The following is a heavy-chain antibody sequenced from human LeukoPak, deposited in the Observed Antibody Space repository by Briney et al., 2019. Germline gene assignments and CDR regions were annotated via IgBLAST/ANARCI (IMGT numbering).Heavy chain of an antibody. J-gene: IGHJ6*02. V-gene: IGHV3-21*01. CDR1: GFTFSSYS. CDR3: ARDRAPSEIQPAHYYFYYGLDV. CDR2: ISSSSSYI. Sequence: PGGSLRLSCAASGFTFSSYSMNWVRQAPGKGLEWVSSISSSSSYIYYADSVKGRFTISRDNAKNSLYLQMNSLRAEDTAVYYCARDRAPSEIQPAHYYFYYGLDVWGQGATVTVSS. D-gene: IGHD1-1*01.